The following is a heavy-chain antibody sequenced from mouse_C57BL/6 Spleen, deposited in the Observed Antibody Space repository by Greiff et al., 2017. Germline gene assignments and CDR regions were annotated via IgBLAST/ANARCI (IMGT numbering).Heavy chain of an antibody. CDR3: ARNYEGYAMDY. CDR1: GFTFSDYY. CDR2: INYDGSST. J-gene: IGHJ4*01. D-gene: IGHD1-1*01. V-gene: IGHV5-16*01. Sequence: EVKLVESEGGLVQPGSSMKLSCTASGFTFSDYYMAWVRQVPEKGLEWVANINYDGSSTYYLDSLKSRFIISRDNAKNILYLQMSSLKSEDTATYYCARNYEGYAMDYWGQGTSVTVSS.